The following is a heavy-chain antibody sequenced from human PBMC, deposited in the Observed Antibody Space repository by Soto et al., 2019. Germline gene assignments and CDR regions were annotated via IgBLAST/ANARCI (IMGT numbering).Heavy chain of an antibody. CDR2: IIPMLTVT. D-gene: IGHD2-2*01. CDR1: GGTFSTYT. CDR3: SIGSWSAETFDV. Sequence: QVHLEQSGAEVKKPGSSVKVSCKAAGGTFSTYTLIWVRHAPGQGLEWMGRIIPMLTVTNSAQKFQGRVTLTADKSTSTVFMELTSLTSDDPAVYYCSIGSWSAETFDVWGQGTMVTVSS. V-gene: IGHV1-69*02. J-gene: IGHJ3*01.